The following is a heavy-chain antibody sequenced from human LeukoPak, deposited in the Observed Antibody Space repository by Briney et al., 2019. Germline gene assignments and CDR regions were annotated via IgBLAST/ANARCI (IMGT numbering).Heavy chain of an antibody. CDR2: INSDGSST. CDR3: AGVSSGELPVDI. CDR1: GFTFSSYW. J-gene: IGHJ3*02. V-gene: IGHV3-74*01. Sequence: GGSLRLSCAASGFTFSSYWMHWVRQAPGKGPVWVSRINSDGSSTSYADSVKGRFTISRDNAKNTLYLQMNSLRAEDTAVYYCAGVSSGELPVDIWGQGTMVTVSS. D-gene: IGHD2-15*01.